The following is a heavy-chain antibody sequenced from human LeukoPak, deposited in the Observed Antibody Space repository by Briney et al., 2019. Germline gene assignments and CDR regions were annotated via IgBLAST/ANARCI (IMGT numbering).Heavy chain of an antibody. D-gene: IGHD4-11*01. CDR3: ARVKAVTTFNLGQLRREILFPAFDY. Sequence: EASVKVSCKASGYTFTGYYMHWVRQAPGQGLEWMGWINPNSGGTNYAQKFQGRVTMTRDTSISTAYMELSRLRSDDTAVYYCARVKAVTTFNLGQLRREILFPAFDYWGQGTLVTVSS. J-gene: IGHJ4*02. V-gene: IGHV1-2*02. CDR2: INPNSGGT. CDR1: GYTFTGYY.